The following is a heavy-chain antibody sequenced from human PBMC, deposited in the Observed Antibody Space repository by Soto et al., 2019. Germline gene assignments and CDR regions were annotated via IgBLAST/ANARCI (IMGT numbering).Heavy chain of an antibody. CDR2: IGTAGDT. J-gene: IGHJ6*02. Sequence: GGSLRLSCAASGFTFSSYDMHWVRQATGKGLEWVSAIGTAGDTYYPGSVKGRFTISRENAKNSLFLQMNSLRAEDTAVYYWARLAAAGPYYYYGMDVWGQGTTVTVSS. D-gene: IGHD6-13*01. V-gene: IGHV3-13*01. CDR3: ARLAAAGPYYYYGMDV. CDR1: GFTFSSYD.